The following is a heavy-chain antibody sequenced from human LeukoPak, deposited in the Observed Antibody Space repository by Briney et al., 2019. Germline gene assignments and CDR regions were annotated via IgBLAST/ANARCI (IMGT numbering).Heavy chain of an antibody. V-gene: IGHV4-39*07. CDR2: INYSGKL. Sequence: PSETLSLTCTVSGGSISSRTYYWAWIRQPPGKGLEWIGSINYSGKLTYNPSLNSRVTVSLDTSRNQFSLTLSSVTAADTAVYYCARDFGDWRTDYWGQGTLVTVSS. J-gene: IGHJ4*02. CDR3: ARDFGDWRTDY. D-gene: IGHD2-21*02. CDR1: GGSISSRTYY.